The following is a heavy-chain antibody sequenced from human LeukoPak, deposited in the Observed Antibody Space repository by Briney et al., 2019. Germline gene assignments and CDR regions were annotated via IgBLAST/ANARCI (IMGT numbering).Heavy chain of an antibody. Sequence: GESLRLSCAASGFTFSSYGMHWVRQAPGKGLEWVAVISHDGSSKFYADSVEGRFTLSRDNSKNTLYLQMNGLRTEDTAVYYCAKVGGVSWFDPWGQGTLVTVSS. V-gene: IGHV3-30*18. J-gene: IGHJ5*02. CDR1: GFTFSSYG. CDR3: AKVGGVSWFDP. CDR2: ISHDGSSK.